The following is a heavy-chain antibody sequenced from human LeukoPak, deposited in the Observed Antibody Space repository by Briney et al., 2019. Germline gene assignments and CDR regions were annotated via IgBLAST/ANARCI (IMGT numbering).Heavy chain of an antibody. CDR3: ASVPYSSGWHFDY. CDR1: GFSINNYW. J-gene: IGHJ4*02. Sequence: GGSLRLSCVASGFSINNYWMTWVRQAPGEGLEWVANIKQDGSEKYYVNSVKGRFTVSRDNAKNSLYLQMNSLRAEDTAVYYCASVPYSSGWHFDYWGQGTLVTVSS. CDR2: IKQDGSEK. D-gene: IGHD6-19*01. V-gene: IGHV3-7*01.